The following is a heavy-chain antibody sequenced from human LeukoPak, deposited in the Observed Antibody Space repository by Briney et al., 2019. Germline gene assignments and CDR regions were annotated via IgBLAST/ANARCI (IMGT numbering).Heavy chain of an antibody. CDR1: GYTFTNYF. D-gene: IGHD3-22*01. CDR2: INPNSGGT. Sequence: ASVKVSCKASGYTFTNYFIHWVRQAPGQGLEWMGWINPNSGGTNYAQKFQGRVTMTRDTSISTAYMELSRLRSDDTAVYYCARAYYYDILNWGQGTLVTVSS. CDR3: ARAYYYDILN. V-gene: IGHV1-2*02. J-gene: IGHJ4*02.